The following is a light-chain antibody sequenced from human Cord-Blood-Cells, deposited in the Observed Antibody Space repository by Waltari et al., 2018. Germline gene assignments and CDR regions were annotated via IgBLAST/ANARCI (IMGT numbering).Light chain of an antibody. V-gene: IGKV3-20*01. Sequence: EIVLTQSPGTLSLSPGERATLSCRASQSFSSSYLAWYQQKPGQAPRLLIYGASSRATGIPDRFSGSGSGTDFTLTISRLVPEDFAVYYCQQYGSSFTFGPGTKVDIK. CDR1: QSFSSSY. CDR2: GAS. CDR3: QQYGSSFT. J-gene: IGKJ3*01.